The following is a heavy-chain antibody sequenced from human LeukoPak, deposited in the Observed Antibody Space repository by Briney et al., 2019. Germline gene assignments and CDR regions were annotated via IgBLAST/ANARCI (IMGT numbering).Heavy chain of an antibody. V-gene: IGHV3-23*01. CDR2: ISGSASDT. CDR1: GLTFSNYA. Sequence: PGGSLRLSCAASGLTFSNYAMSWVRQAPGKGLGWVSTISGSASDTHYADSVKGRFTISRDNSKNTLYLHMDSLRADDTAVYYCAKDGEDWGQGTLVTVSS. CDR3: AKDGED. J-gene: IGHJ4*02. D-gene: IGHD2-21*01.